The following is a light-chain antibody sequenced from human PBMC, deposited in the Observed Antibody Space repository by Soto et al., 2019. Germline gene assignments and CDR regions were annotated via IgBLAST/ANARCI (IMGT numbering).Light chain of an antibody. V-gene: IGKV3-15*01. CDR1: QSLYSN. Sequence: EIVMTQSPATLSVSPGERATLSCRASQSLYSNLAWYQQKPGQSPRLLIYATSTSATGIPARFSGSGSGTDFTLTISSLQSEDFALYYWQQYSKWHLTFGGGTKVEIK. CDR2: ATS. J-gene: IGKJ4*01. CDR3: QQYSKWHLT.